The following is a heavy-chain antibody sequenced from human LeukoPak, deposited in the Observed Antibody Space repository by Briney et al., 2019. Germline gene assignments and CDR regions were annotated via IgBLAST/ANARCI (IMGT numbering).Heavy chain of an antibody. D-gene: IGHD3-3*01. CDR3: ARDRLRFLEWSGYGMDV. CDR2: ITGGGSGI. V-gene: IGHV3-23*01. CDR1: GFTFSNYA. J-gene: IGHJ6*02. Sequence: GGSLRLSCAASGFTFSNYAMSWVRQAPGKGLEWVSAITGGGSGIYYADSVKGRFTISRDNSKNTLYLQMNSLRAEDTAVYYCARDRLRFLEWSGYGMDVWGQGTTVTVSS.